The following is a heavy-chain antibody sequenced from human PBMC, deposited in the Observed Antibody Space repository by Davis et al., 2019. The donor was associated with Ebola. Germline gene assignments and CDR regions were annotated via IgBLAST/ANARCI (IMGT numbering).Heavy chain of an antibody. V-gene: IGHV3-23*01. D-gene: IGHD3-3*01. J-gene: IGHJ4*02. CDR1: GGSISSSSYY. CDR3: VRDWNGGYDY. CDR2: LDNSGVAA. Sequence: ETLSLTCTVSGGSISSSSYYWGWIRQPPGKGLEWVSTLDNSGVAAYYSDFVKGRFTISRDNSRNTLYLEMNSLRVEDMATYRCVRDWNGGYDYWGRGTLVTVSS.